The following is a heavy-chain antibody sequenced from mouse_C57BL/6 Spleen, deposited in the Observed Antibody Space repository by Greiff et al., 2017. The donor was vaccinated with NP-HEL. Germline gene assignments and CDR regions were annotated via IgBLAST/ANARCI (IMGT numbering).Heavy chain of an antibody. J-gene: IGHJ3*01. CDR3: TQGAAQATAWFAY. Sequence: VQLQQSGAELVRPGASVKLSCTASGFNIKDDYMHWVKQRPEQGLEWIGWIDPENGDTEYASKFQGKATITADTSSNTAYLQLSSLTSEDTAVYYCTQGAAQATAWFAYWGQGTLVTVSA. CDR2: IDPENGDT. CDR1: GFNIKDDY. V-gene: IGHV14-4*01. D-gene: IGHD3-2*02.